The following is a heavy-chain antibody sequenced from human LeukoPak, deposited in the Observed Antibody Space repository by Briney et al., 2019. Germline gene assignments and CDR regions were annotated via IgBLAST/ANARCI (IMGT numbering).Heavy chain of an antibody. D-gene: IGHD3-10*01. CDR1: GFIFSSYW. CDR3: ARGTASYYYGSGNYFDY. Sequence: GGSLRLSCAASGFIFSSYWMSWVRQAPGKGLEWVANIKQDGSEKYYVDSVKGRFTISRDNAKNSLYLQMNSLRAEDTAVYYCARGTASYYYGSGNYFDYWGQGTLVTVSS. J-gene: IGHJ4*02. V-gene: IGHV3-7*01. CDR2: IKQDGSEK.